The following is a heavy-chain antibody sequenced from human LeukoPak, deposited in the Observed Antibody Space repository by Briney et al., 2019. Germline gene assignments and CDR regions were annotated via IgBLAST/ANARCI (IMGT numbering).Heavy chain of an antibody. CDR1: GFTFSSYG. D-gene: IGHD3-10*01. V-gene: IGHV3-30*18. CDR2: ISYDGSNK. CDR3: AKDSMVRGENYFDY. Sequence: GGSLRPSCAASGFTFSSYGMHWVRQAPGKGLEWVAVISYDGSNKYYADSVKGRFTISRDNSKNTLYLQMNSLRAEDTAVYYCAKDSMVRGENYFDYWGQGTLVTVSS. J-gene: IGHJ4*02.